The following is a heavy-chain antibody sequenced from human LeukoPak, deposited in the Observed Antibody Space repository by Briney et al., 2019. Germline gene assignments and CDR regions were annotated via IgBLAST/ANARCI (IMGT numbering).Heavy chain of an antibody. D-gene: IGHD1-26*01. V-gene: IGHV1-69*04. CDR1: GGTFSTNA. CDR3: ATDGGEKWEHVTEYFQH. CDR2: IIPILDVA. J-gene: IGHJ1*01. Sequence: SVKVSCKASGGTFSTNATSWVRQAPGQGLEWMGRIIPILDVANYAQKFQGRVTIAADESTSTAYLELSTLRSEDTAVYYCATDGGEKWEHVTEYFQHWGQGTLVTVSS.